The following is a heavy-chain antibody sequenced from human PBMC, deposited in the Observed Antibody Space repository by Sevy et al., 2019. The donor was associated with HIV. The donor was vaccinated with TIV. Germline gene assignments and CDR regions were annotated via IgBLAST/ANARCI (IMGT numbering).Heavy chain of an antibody. J-gene: IGHJ3*02. CDR3: ARRNDFDI. CDR2: VYYTGGT. V-gene: IGHV4-59*08. Sequence: SETLSLTCTVSGGSINSDHWNWIRQPPGKGLEWIGYVYYTGGTNYNPSLKNRVTISVDRTKNQFSLKLASVTAADTAVYYCARRNDFDIWGQGTMVTVSS. CDR1: GGSINSDH.